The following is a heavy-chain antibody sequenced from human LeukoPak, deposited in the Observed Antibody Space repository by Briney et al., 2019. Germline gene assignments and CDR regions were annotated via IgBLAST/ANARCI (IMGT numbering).Heavy chain of an antibody. J-gene: IGHJ4*02. Sequence: GGSLRLSCAASGFTFSNYAMNWVRQAPGKGLEWVSTFSNTGSTYYADSVKGRFTISRDNSKNTLYLQMNSLRAEDTAVYYCARERDKYYYDSSGYYDYWGQGTLVTVSS. CDR2: FSNTGST. CDR1: GFTFSNYA. D-gene: IGHD3-22*01. V-gene: IGHV3-23*01. CDR3: ARERDKYYYDSSGYYDY.